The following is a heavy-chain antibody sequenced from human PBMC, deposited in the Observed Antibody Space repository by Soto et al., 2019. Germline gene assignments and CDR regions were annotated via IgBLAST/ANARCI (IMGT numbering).Heavy chain of an antibody. J-gene: IGHJ4*02. CDR2: ISSTGSYA. CDR1: GFTFRDYY. D-gene: IGHD1-20*01. Sequence: PGGSLRLSCAASGFTFRDYYMSWIRQAPGKGLEWVSYISSTGSYAKYADSVKGRFTISRDNAKNSLYLQMNSLRAEDTAVYYCGRDSGITSRPLDYWGQGTPVTVSS. V-gene: IGHV3-11*06. CDR3: GRDSGITSRPLDY.